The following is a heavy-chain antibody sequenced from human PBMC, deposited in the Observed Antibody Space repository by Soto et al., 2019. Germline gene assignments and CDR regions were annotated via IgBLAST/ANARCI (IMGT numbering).Heavy chain of an antibody. CDR2: ISYDGSNK. CDR1: GFTFSSYG. V-gene: IGHV3-30*18. J-gene: IGHJ5*02. D-gene: IGHD3-16*01. CDR3: AKARIMITFGGANSPT. Sequence: PGGSLRLSCAASGFTFSSYGMHWVRQAPGKGLEWVAVISYDGSNKYYADSVKGRFTISRDNSKNTLYLQMNSLRAEDTAVYYCAKARIMITFGGANSPTWGQGTLVTVSS.